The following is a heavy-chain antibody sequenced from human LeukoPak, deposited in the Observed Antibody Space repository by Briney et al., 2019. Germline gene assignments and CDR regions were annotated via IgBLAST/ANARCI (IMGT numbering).Heavy chain of an antibody. CDR3: ARRGHYFDY. V-gene: IGHV3-21*01. CDR2: ISSSSSYI. CDR1: GFTFSSYS. Sequence: GGSLRLSCAASGFTFSSYSMNWVRQAPWKGLERVSSISSSSSYIYYADSVKGRFTISRDNAKTSLYLQMNSRKAEDTAVYDSARRGHYFDYWGQGTLVTVSS. D-gene: IGHD3-10*01. J-gene: IGHJ4*02.